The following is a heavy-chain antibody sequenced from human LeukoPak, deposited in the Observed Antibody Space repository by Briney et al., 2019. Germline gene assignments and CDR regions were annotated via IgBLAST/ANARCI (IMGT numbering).Heavy chain of an antibody. CDR1: GGSISSSSYY. CDR2: IYYSGST. D-gene: IGHD5-12*01. J-gene: IGHJ5*02. CDR3: ARGSISGYDFNWFDP. Sequence: SETLSLTCTVSGGSISSSSYYWGWIRQPPGKGLEWIGYIYYSGSTYYNPSLKSRVTISVDTSKNQFSLKLSSVTAADTAVYYCARGSISGYDFNWFDPWGQGTLVTVSS. V-gene: IGHV4-31*03.